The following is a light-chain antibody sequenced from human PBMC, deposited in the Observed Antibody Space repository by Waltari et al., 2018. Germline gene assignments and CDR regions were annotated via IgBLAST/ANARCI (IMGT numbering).Light chain of an antibody. Sequence: NFMLTQPHSVSESPGKTVTISCTRSSGSIATNYVQWYQQRPGSAPTTIIYEDKQRPSGVPDRCSGSIDSSSNSASLTISGLKTEDEADYYCQSYDNSLTVFGGGTRLTVL. J-gene: IGLJ3*02. V-gene: IGLV6-57*04. CDR3: QSYDNSLTV. CDR1: SGSIATNY. CDR2: EDK.